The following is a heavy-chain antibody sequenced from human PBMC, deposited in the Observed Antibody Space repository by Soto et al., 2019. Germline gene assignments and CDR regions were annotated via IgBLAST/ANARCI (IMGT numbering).Heavy chain of an antibody. J-gene: IGHJ4*02. CDR1: GFTFSNAW. Sequence: GGSLRLSCEASGFTFSNAWMSWVRQAPGKGLEWVGRIKTNADGGTTDYAAPVKGRFTISRDDLRTTVYLQMSSLRTEDTAVYYCTTDRATVSTGFDYWGQGTLVTVSS. CDR2: IKTNADGGTT. CDR3: TTDRATVSTGFDY. D-gene: IGHD4-17*01. V-gene: IGHV3-15*01.